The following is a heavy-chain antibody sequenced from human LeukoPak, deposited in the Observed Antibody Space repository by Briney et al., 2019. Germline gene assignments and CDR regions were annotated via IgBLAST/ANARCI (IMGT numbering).Heavy chain of an antibody. CDR3: AREPGSYCSSTSCYTSKGYYYMDV. D-gene: IGHD2-2*02. Sequence: ASVKVSCKASGYTFTSYGISWVRQAPGQGLEWMGWISAYNGNTNYAQKLQGRVTMTTDTSTSIAYMELRSLRSDDTAVYYCAREPGSYCSSTSCYTSKGYYYMDVWGKGTTVTVSS. CDR1: GYTFTSYG. J-gene: IGHJ6*03. CDR2: ISAYNGNT. V-gene: IGHV1-18*01.